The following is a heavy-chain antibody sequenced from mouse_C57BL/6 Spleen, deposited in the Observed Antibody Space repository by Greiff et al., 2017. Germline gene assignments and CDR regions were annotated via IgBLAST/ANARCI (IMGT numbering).Heavy chain of an antibody. CDR3: ASPDYDYDGYAMDY. CDR1: GYAFSSSW. J-gene: IGHJ4*01. V-gene: IGHV1-82*01. D-gene: IGHD2-4*01. CDR2: IYPGDGDT. Sequence: VKLMESGPELVKPGASVKISCKASGYAFSSSWMNWVKQRPGKGLEWIGRIYPGDGDTNYNGKFKGKATMTADKSSSTAYMQLSSLTSEDSAVYFCASPDYDYDGYAMDYWGQGASVTVSS.